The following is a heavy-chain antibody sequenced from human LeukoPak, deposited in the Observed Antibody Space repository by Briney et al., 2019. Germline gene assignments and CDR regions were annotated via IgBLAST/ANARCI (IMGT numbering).Heavy chain of an antibody. CDR2: INPNSGGT. Sequence: GASVKVSCKASGYTFTGYYMHWVRQAPGQGLEWMGWINPNSGGTNYAQKFQGRVTMTRDTSISTAYMELSRLRSDDTAVYYCARGTGYCSSTSCPRGWFDPWGQGTLVTVSS. D-gene: IGHD2-2*01. J-gene: IGHJ5*02. V-gene: IGHV1-2*02. CDR3: ARGTGYCSSTSCPRGWFDP. CDR1: GYTFTGYY.